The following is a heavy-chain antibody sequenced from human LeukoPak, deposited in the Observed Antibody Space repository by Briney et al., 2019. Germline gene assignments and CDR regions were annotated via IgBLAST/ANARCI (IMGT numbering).Heavy chain of an antibody. J-gene: IGHJ3*02. CDR1: GGSISSSSYY. CDR2: IYHSGST. Sequence: SETLSLTCTVSGGSISSSSYYWGWIRQPPGKGLEWIGSIYHSGSTYNNPSLKSRVTISVDRSKNQFSLKLSSVTAADTAVYYCARVRHGDVFDIWGQGTMVTVSS. D-gene: IGHD4-17*01. CDR3: ARVRHGDVFDI. V-gene: IGHV4-39*07.